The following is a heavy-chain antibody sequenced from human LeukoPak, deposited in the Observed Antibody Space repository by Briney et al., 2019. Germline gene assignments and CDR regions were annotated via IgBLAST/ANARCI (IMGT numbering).Heavy chain of an antibody. CDR2: IHYTGST. V-gene: IGHV4-59*08. J-gene: IGHJ5*02. Sequence: SETLSLTCTVSGGSITNFYWSWVRQPPGKGLELIGYIHYTGSTFYNPSLKSRVTISVDMSKNQFSLKLSSVTAADTAVYYCASLAAAGAGAWFDPWGQGTLVTVSS. D-gene: IGHD6-13*01. CDR1: GGSITNFY. CDR3: ASLAAAGAGAWFDP.